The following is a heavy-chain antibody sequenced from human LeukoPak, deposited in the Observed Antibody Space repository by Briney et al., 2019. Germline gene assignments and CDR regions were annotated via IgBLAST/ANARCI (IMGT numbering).Heavy chain of an antibody. CDR1: GFTFSSYA. CDR2: ISGSGGST. CDR3: AKGLGGAVVSAVPTDY. Sequence: GGSLRLSCAASGFTFSSYAMSWVRQAPGKGLEWVSSISGSGGSTYYADSMKGRFTISRDNFKNTLYLQINSLKAEDTAVYYCAKGLGGAVVSAVPTDYWGQGTLVTVSS. V-gene: IGHV3-23*01. D-gene: IGHD1-26*01. J-gene: IGHJ4*02.